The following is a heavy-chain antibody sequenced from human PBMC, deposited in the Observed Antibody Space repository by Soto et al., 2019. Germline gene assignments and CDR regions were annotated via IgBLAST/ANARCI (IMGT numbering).Heavy chain of an antibody. Sequence: GGSLRLSCAASGFTFSSYSMNWVRQAPGKGLEWVSSISSSSSYIYYADSVKGRFTISRDNAKDSLYLQMNSLRAEDTAVYYCAREDAVAGDYWGQGTLVTVSS. D-gene: IGHD6-19*01. J-gene: IGHJ4*02. CDR2: ISSSSSYI. CDR3: AREDAVAGDY. V-gene: IGHV3-21*01. CDR1: GFTFSSYS.